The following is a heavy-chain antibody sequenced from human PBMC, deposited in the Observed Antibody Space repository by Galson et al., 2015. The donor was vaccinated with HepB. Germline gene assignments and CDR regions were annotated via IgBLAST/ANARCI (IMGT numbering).Heavy chain of an antibody. CDR2: ISYDGSNK. D-gene: IGHD5-24*01. Sequence: SLRLSCAASGFTFSGYAMHWVRQAPGKGLEWVAVISYDGSNKYYADSVKGRFTISRDNSKNTLYLQMNSLRAEDTAVFYCARDSGRDVYSDAFDIWGHGTMVTVSS. CDR1: GFTFSGYA. V-gene: IGHV3-30-3*01. J-gene: IGHJ3*02. CDR3: ARDSGRDVYSDAFDI.